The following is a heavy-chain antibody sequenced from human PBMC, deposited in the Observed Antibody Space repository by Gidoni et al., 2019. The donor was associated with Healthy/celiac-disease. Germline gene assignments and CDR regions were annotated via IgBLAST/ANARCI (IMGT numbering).Heavy chain of an antibody. D-gene: IGHD2-8*01. CDR3: ARCARSTNGVCYP. V-gene: IGHV5-10-1*03. CDR2: IDPSDSYT. CDR1: GYSFTSYL. Sequence: EVQLVQSGAEVTKPGESLRISCKGSGYSFTSYLISCVRQMHGKGLEWMGRIDPSDSYTNYSPAFQGHVTISAEKSISTAYLQWSSLKASDTAMYYCARCARSTNGVCYPWGQGTLVTVSS. J-gene: IGHJ5*02.